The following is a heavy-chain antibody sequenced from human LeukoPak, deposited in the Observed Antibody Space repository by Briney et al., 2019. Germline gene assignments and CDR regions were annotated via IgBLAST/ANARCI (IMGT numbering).Heavy chain of an antibody. J-gene: IGHJ4*02. Sequence: ASVKVSCKASGYTFTSYDINWVRPATGQGLEWMGWMNPNSGNTGYAQKFQGRVTMTRNTSISTAYMELSSLRSEDTAVYYCARARPGIAVAGRGYYFDYWGQGTLVTVSS. CDR3: ARARPGIAVAGRGYYFDY. V-gene: IGHV1-8*01. D-gene: IGHD6-19*01. CDR2: MNPNSGNT. CDR1: GYTFTSYD.